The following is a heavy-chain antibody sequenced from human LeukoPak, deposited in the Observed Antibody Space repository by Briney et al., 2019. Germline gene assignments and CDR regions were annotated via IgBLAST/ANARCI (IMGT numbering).Heavy chain of an antibody. CDR1: GFTFSSYA. CDR3: ARSTYDFWSGYAGYYYYMDV. CDR2: ISSNGGST. V-gene: IGHV3-64*01. Sequence: GGSLRLSCAASGFTFSSYAMHWVRQAPGKGLEYVLAISSNGGSTYYANSVKGRFTISRGNSKNTLYLQMGSLRAEDMAVYYCARSTYDFWSGYAGYYYYMDVWGKGTTVTVSS. J-gene: IGHJ6*03. D-gene: IGHD3-3*01.